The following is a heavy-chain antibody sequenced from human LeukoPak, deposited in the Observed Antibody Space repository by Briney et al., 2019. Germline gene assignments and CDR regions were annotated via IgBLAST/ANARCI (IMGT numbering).Heavy chain of an antibody. CDR3: SREWRIVGGSYFDY. CDR1: GFSFGDYA. CDR2: IRSKAYGGTT. D-gene: IGHD1-26*01. J-gene: IGHJ4*02. V-gene: IGHV3-49*04. Sequence: GGSLRLSCTASGFSFGDYAMSWVRQAPGKGLECVSFIRSKAYGGTTEYAASVKGRFTISRDDSKSIAYLQMNSLKAEDTAVYYCSREWRIVGGSYFDYWGQGTLVTVSA.